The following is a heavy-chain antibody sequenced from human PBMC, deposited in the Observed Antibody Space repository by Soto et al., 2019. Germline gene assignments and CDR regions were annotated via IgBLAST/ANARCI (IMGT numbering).Heavy chain of an antibody. D-gene: IGHD2-2*01. CDR3: ARGEDCSSTSCYGGLYYYYYMDG. J-gene: IGHJ6*03. CDR2: MNPHSGNT. V-gene: IGHV1-8*01. CDR1: GYTFTSYD. Sequence: SVKVSCKASGYTFTSYDVNCVRQATGQGHERMGWMNPHSGNTGYAQKFQGRVTMTRNTSIRTAYMELSSLRSEDTAVYYCARGEDCSSTSCYGGLYYYYYMDGWGKGTTVTVSS.